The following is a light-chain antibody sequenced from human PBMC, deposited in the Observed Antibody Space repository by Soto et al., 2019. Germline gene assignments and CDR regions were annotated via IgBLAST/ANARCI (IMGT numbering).Light chain of an antibody. J-gene: IGLJ1*01. CDR1: SSNIGRNS. CDR2: GNN. CDR3: KSYAGSNTYV. Sequence: QSVLTQAPSVSGTPGQRVTITCSGSSSNIGRNSVNWYQHLPGTAPKLLTHGNNHRPSGVPDRFSGSKSGTSASLAISGLQPEDEADYFCKSYAGSNTYVFGSGTKVTVL. V-gene: IGLV1-44*01.